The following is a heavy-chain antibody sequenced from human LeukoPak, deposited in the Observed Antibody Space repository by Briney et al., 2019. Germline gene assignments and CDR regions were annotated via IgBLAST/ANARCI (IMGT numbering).Heavy chain of an antibody. J-gene: IGHJ3*01. Sequence: SQSLSLTCTVSAASMSSGSYYWSWVRQSAWKGLQWLGRIPTSVTTTYHPSLKSRVSLSIDTSNHYLSLKPSSVTAADTAVYYCARGGSTSYPQDAFDVWGQGTLVTVSS. D-gene: IGHD6-13*01. CDR2: IPTSVTT. CDR3: ARGGSTSYPQDAFDV. CDR1: AASMSSGSYY. V-gene: IGHV4-61*02.